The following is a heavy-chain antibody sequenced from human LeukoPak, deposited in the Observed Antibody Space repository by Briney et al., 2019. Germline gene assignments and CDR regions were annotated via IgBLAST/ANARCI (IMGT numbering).Heavy chain of an antibody. CDR1: GFTFGSYG. D-gene: IGHD1-26*01. Sequence: HPGRSLRLSCAASGFTFGSYGMHWVRQAPGKGLEWVAVISYDGSKKYYADSVKGRFTISRDNSKNTLYLQMNSLRAEDTAVYYCAKDQWELRAFFDYWGQGTLVTVSS. CDR3: AKDQWELRAFFDY. V-gene: IGHV3-30*18. CDR2: ISYDGSKK. J-gene: IGHJ4*02.